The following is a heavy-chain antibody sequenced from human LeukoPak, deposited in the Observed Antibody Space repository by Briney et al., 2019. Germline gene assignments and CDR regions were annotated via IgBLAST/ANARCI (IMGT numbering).Heavy chain of an antibody. CDR1: GFTFSNYG. CDR3: ARTNGYYDSSLSGEFDY. V-gene: IGHV3-21*01. D-gene: IGHD3-22*01. CDR2: ISSSSSYI. Sequence: GGSLRLSCAASGFTFSNYGMNWVRQAPGKGLEWVSSISSSSSYIYYADSVKGRFTISRDNAKNPLYLQMNSLRAEDTAVYYCARTNGYYDSSLSGEFDYWGQGTLVTVSS. J-gene: IGHJ4*02.